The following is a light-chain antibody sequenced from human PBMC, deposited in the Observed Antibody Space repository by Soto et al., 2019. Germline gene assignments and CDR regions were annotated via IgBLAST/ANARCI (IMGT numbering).Light chain of an antibody. CDR3: QQYGRSPPT. Sequence: EIVLKQSPGTLSLSTGERATLSCRASQSVSSTYLAWYQQKPGQAPRLLIYGASSRATGIPDRFSGSGSGTDFTLTISRLEPEDYAVYYCQQYGRSPPTFGQGSKVAIK. CDR1: QSVSSTY. CDR2: GAS. J-gene: IGKJ1*01. V-gene: IGKV3-20*01.